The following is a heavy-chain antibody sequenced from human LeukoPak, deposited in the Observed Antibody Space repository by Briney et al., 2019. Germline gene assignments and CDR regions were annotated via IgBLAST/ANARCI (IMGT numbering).Heavy chain of an antibody. Sequence: GGSLRLSCAASGFTFSSYEMNWVRQAPGKGLEWVSYISSSGSTIYYADSVKGRFTISRDNAKNSLYLQMNSLRAEDTAVYYCARGYGDYDGFLDYWGQGTLVTVSS. CDR1: GFTFSSYE. CDR2: ISSSGSTI. D-gene: IGHD4-17*01. V-gene: IGHV3-48*03. J-gene: IGHJ4*02. CDR3: ARGYGDYDGFLDY.